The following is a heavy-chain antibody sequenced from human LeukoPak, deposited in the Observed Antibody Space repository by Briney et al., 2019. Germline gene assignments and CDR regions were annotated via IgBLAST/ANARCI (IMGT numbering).Heavy chain of an antibody. J-gene: IGHJ4*02. CDR1: GFAFSGSS. Sequence: SGGSLRLSCAASGFAFSGSSMHWVRQAPGKGLEWVAVIPYDGFNPYYADSVKGRFTISRDNSKITLWLQMNSLRAEDTAVYYCAKVKEMYSSVSYYIDYWGQGTLGSVSS. CDR3: AKVKEMYSSVSYYIDY. V-gene: IGHV3-30*04. CDR2: IPYDGFNP. D-gene: IGHD6-19*01.